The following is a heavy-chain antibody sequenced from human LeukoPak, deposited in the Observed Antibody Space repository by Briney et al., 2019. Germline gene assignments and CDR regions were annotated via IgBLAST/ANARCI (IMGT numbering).Heavy chain of an antibody. J-gene: IGHJ4*02. CDR2: IAPSVDTT. V-gene: IGHV1-46*01. D-gene: IGHD3-10*01. CDR1: GFTFTNYL. CDR3: VREESGGYFDY. Sequence: ASVKVSCKSSGFTFTNYLLHWVRQAPGQGLEWVGRIAPSVDTTNYAQKFRDRFTMTRDTSKSTVYMELRSLRSEDTAVYSCVREESGGYFDYWGQGTLVSVSS.